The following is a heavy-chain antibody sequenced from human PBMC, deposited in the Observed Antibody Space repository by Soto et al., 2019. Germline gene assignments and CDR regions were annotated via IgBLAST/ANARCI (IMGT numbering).Heavy chain of an antibody. D-gene: IGHD6-13*01. CDR2: ISYDGSNK. CDR1: GFTFSSYG. J-gene: IGHJ4*02. CDR3: AKEKSSSSGDPFAY. Sequence: QVQLVESGGGVVQPGRSLRLSCAASGFTFSSYGMHWVRQAPGKGLEWVAVISYDGSNKYYADSVKGRFTISRDNSKNALYLQMNSLRAEDTAVYYCAKEKSSSSGDPFAYWGQGTLVTVSS. V-gene: IGHV3-30*18.